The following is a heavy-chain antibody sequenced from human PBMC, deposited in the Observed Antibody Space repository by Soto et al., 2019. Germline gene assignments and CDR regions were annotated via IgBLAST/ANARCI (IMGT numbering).Heavy chain of an antibody. V-gene: IGHV3-21*01. CDR3: ARDDLVAGTSHDAFDI. CDR2: ISSSSSYI. CDR1: GFTFSSYS. J-gene: IGHJ3*02. D-gene: IGHD6-19*01. Sequence: EVQLVESGGGLVKPGGSLRLSCAASGFTFSSYSMNWVRQAPGKGLEWVSSISSSSSYIYYADSVKGRFTISRDNAKNSLYRQMSSLRAEDTAVYYCARDDLVAGTSHDAFDIWGQGTMVTVSS.